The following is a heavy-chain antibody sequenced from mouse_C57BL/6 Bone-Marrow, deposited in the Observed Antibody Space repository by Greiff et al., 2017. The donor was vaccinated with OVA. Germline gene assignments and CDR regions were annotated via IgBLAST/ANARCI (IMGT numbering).Heavy chain of an antibody. Sequence: EVHLVESGGGLVQPGGSMKLSCAASGFTFSDAWMDWVRQSPEKGLEWVAEIRNKANNHATYYAESVKGRFTISRDDSKSSVYLQMNSLRAEDTGIYYCTRPLLLRYWYFDVWGTGTTVTVSS. D-gene: IGHD1-1*01. CDR3: TRPLLLRYWYFDV. J-gene: IGHJ1*03. CDR2: IRNKANNHAT. V-gene: IGHV6-6*01. CDR1: GFTFSDAW.